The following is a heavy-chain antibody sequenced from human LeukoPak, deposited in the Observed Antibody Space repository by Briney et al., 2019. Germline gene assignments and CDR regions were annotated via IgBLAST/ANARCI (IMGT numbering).Heavy chain of an antibody. V-gene: IGHV3-30*18. J-gene: IGHJ6*02. Sequence: PGGSLRLSCAASGFTFSIYGMHWVRQAPGKGLEWVAVISYDGNNKYFADSVKGRFTISRDNSKNTLYLQMSSLRAEDTAVYYCVKSPPRQPNYYYYGMDVWGQGTTVTVSS. D-gene: IGHD6-13*01. CDR1: GFTFSIYG. CDR2: ISYDGNNK. CDR3: VKSPPRQPNYYYYGMDV.